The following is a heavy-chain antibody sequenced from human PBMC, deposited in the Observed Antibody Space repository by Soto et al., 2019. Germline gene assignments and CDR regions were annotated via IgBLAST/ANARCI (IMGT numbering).Heavy chain of an antibody. J-gene: IGHJ4*02. V-gene: IGHV1-2*02. D-gene: IGHD6-13*01. Sequence: ASVKVSCKASGYRFTDYYVHWLRQAPGQGLEWMGWINPNSGGTNYARKCQGRVTMTRDTSITTVYMDPSRLTSDDTAVYYCAREHDYSSCWSYWGQGTPVTVSS. CDR3: AREHDYSSCWSY. CDR2: INPNSGGT. CDR1: GYRFTDYY.